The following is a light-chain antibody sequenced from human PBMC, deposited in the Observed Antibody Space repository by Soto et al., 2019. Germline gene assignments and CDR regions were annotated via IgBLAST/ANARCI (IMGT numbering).Light chain of an antibody. V-gene: IGLV2-23*01. J-gene: IGLJ3*02. Sequence: QSALTQPASVSGSPGQSITISCTGTSSDVGSYNLVSWYQQHPGKAPKLMIYEGSKRPSGVSNRYSGSKSGNTASLTSSGLQAEDGADYYCCSYAGSSTWVFGGGTKRTVL. CDR3: CSYAGSSTWV. CDR1: SSDVGSYNL. CDR2: EGS.